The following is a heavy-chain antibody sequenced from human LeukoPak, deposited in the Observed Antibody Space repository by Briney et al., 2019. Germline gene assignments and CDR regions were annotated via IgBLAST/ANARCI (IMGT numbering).Heavy chain of an antibody. CDR3: ARSDKVTTFDY. V-gene: IGHV4-59*08. J-gene: IGHJ4*02. CDR2: VSYSGST. D-gene: IGHD1-14*01. CDR1: GGSISSYY. Sequence: SETLSLTCTVSGGSISSYYWSWIRQPPGKGLEWIGYVSYSGSTSYNSSLKSRVTISVDTSKNHSSLKLSSVTAADTAVYYCARSDKVTTFDYWGQGTLVTVSS.